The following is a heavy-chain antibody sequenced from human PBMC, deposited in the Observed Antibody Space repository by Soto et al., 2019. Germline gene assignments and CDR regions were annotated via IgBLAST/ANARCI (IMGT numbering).Heavy chain of an antibody. CDR3: ARGESAVTAEN. J-gene: IGHJ3*01. V-gene: IGHV1-18*01. Sequence: ASVKVSCKASGGTFSSYAISWVRQAPGQGLEWMGGIIAYNGNTNYAQKLQGRVTMTTDTSTSTAYMELRSLRSDDTAVYYCARGESAVTAENWGQGTMVTVSS. CDR1: GGTFSSYA. D-gene: IGHD4-17*01. CDR2: IIAYNGNT.